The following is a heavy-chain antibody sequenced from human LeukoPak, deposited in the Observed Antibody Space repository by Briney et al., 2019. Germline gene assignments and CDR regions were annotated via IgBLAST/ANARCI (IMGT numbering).Heavy chain of an antibody. CDR1: GFTFSSYG. V-gene: IGHV3-33*01. J-gene: IGHJ3*02. CDR3: ARSGIAVAFHAFDI. Sequence: PGGSLRLSCAASGFTFSSYGMHWVRQAPGKGLEWVAVIWNDGSNKYYADSVKGRFTISRDNSKNTLYLQTNSLRAEDMAVYYCARSGIAVAFHAFDIWGQGTMVTVSS. CDR2: IWNDGSNK. D-gene: IGHD6-19*01.